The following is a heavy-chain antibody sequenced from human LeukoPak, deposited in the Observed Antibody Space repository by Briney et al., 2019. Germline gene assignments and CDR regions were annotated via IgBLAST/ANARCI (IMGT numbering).Heavy chain of an antibody. D-gene: IGHD3-3*01. J-gene: IGHJ4*02. CDR1: GFTVSSYA. V-gene: IGHV3-23*01. CDR2: ISGSGGST. CDR3: AKLPTTIFGVVTGDPVDY. Sequence: GGSLRLSCAASGFTVSSYAMSWVRQAPGKGLEWVSAISGSGGSTYYADSVKGRFTISRDNSKNTLYLQMNSLRAEDTAVYYCAKLPTTIFGVVTGDPVDYWGQGTLVTVSS.